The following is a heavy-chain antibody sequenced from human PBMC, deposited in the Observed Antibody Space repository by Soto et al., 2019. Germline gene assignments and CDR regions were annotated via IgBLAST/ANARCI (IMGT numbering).Heavy chain of an antibody. V-gene: IGHV4-31*03. CDR3: ARGPRSSTSSFDY. CDR2: IYYSGST. Sequence: PSETLSLTCTVSGGSISSGGYYWSWIRQHPGKGMEWIGYIYYSGSTYYNPSLKSRVTISVDTSKNQFSLKLSSVTAADTAVYYCARGPRSSTSSFDYWGQGTLVTVSS. CDR1: GGSISSGGYY. J-gene: IGHJ4*02. D-gene: IGHD2-2*01.